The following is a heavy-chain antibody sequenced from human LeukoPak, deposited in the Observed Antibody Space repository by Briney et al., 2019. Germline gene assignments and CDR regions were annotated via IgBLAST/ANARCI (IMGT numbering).Heavy chain of an antibody. CDR3: ARRYCISSSCYAFDY. Sequence: PGGSLRLSCAASGFTFSSYGMSWVRQAPGKGLEWVSTISGSGATTYYADSVEGRFTISRDNAKNSLYLQMNSLSAEDTALYYCARRYCISSSCYAFDYWGQGALVTVSS. J-gene: IGHJ4*02. CDR2: ISGSGATT. D-gene: IGHD2-2*01. CDR1: GFTFSSYG. V-gene: IGHV3-23*01.